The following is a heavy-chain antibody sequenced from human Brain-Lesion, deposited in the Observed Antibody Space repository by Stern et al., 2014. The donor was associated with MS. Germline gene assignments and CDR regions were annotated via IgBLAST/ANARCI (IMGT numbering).Heavy chain of an antibody. J-gene: IGHJ6*02. CDR3: ARGRVVPGFQYYATDV. Sequence: QVQLQESGPGLVKPSQTLSLSCTVSGGSISSGGYYWSWIRQPAGKGLEWIGRIINSGSPSYNPSLKSRVTISIDTSKNQFSLRLNSMTAADTAVYYCARGRVVPGFQYYATDVWGQGTTVIVSS. CDR2: IINSGSP. V-gene: IGHV4-61*02. D-gene: IGHD2-2*01. CDR1: GGSISSGGYY.